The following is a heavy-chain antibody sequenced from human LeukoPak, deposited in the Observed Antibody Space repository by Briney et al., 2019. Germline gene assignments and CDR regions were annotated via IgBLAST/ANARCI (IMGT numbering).Heavy chain of an antibody. CDR3: ARDYKGRIAAADSV. D-gene: IGHD6-13*01. Sequence: SVKVSCKASGGTFSSYAISWVRQAPGQGLEWMGRIIPIFGTANYAQKFQGRVTITTDESTSTAYMELSSPRSEDTAVYYCARDYKGRIAAADSVWGQGTLVTVSS. J-gene: IGHJ4*02. V-gene: IGHV1-69*05. CDR2: IIPIFGTA. CDR1: GGTFSSYA.